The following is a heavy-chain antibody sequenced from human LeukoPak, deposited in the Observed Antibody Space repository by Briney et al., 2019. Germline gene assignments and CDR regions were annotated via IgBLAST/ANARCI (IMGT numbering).Heavy chain of an antibody. CDR2: MNPNSGNT. D-gene: IGHD1-26*01. J-gene: IGHJ4*02. CDR3: ARDQGLGLAFDY. Sequence: ASVKVSCKASGYTFTSYDINWVRQATGQGLEWMGWMNPNSGNTGYAQKFQGRVTITRNTSISTAYMELSSLRSEDTAVYYCARDQGLGLAFDYWGQGTLVTVSS. CDR1: GYTFTSYD. V-gene: IGHV1-8*03.